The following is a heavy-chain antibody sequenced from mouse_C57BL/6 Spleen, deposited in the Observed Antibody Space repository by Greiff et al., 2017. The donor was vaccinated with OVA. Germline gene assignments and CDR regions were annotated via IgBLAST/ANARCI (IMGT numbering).Heavy chain of an antibody. CDR2: IYPGSGST. CDR1: GYTFTSYW. Sequence: QVQLQQPGAELVKPGASVKMSCKASGYTFTSYWITWVKQRPGQGLEWIGDIYPGSGSTNYNEKFKSMATLTVDTSSSTASMQLSSLTSEDSAVYYCVIYYGNSAWFAYWGQGTLVTVSA. J-gene: IGHJ3*01. V-gene: IGHV1-55*01. D-gene: IGHD2-1*01. CDR3: VIYYGNSAWFAY.